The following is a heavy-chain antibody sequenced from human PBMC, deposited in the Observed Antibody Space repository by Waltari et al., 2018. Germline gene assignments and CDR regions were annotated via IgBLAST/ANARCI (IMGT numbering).Heavy chain of an antibody. CDR3: ARSDSSGWYTGAFDI. Sequence: QVQLQESGPGLVKPSETLSLTCAVSGYSISSGYYWGWIRQPPGKGLEWIGSIYHSGSTYYNPSLKSRVTISVDTSKNQFSLKLSSVTAADTAVCYCARSDSSGWYTGAFDIWGQGTMVTVSS. J-gene: IGHJ3*02. D-gene: IGHD6-19*01. V-gene: IGHV4-38-2*01. CDR1: GYSISSGYY. CDR2: IYHSGST.